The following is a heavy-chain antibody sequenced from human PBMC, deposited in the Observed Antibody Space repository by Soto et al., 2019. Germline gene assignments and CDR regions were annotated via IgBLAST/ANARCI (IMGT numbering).Heavy chain of an antibody. CDR3: ARALGGDYYYGMDV. J-gene: IGHJ6*02. CDR1: GGSISSYY. Sequence: SETLSLTCTVSGGSISSYYWSWIRQPPGKGLEWIGYIYYSGSTNYNPSLKSRVTISVDTSKNQFSLKLSSATAADTAVYYCARALGGDYYYGMDVWGQGTTVTVSS. CDR2: IYYSGST. V-gene: IGHV4-59*01.